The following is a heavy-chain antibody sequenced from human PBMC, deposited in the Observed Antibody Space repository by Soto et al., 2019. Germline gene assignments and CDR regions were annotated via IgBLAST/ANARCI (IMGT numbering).Heavy chain of an antibody. J-gene: IGHJ6*02. CDR1: GFTFSDYA. Sequence: EVQVLESGGDLVQPGGSLRLSCAASGFTFSDYAMTWVRQAPGKGLDWVSSVSANGDITYYADSVKGRFTISRDNSNNSRLLQMNSMSAEDTALFYCARGDRGGSGSPASYYFSGLDVWGQGTTVTVSS. CDR2: VSANGDIT. D-gene: IGHD3-10*01. V-gene: IGHV3-23*01. CDR3: ARGDRGGSGSPASYYFSGLDV.